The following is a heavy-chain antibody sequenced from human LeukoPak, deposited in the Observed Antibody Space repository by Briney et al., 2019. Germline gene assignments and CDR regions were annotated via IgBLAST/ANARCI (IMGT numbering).Heavy chain of an antibody. CDR2: IYHSGST. CDR3: ARGRGSGSYYRGHYFDY. Sequence: SETLSLTCTVSGYSISSGYYWGWIRQPPGKGLEWIGSIYHSGSTYYNPSLKSRVTISVDSSKNQFSLKVNSVTAADTAVYFCARGRGSGSYYRGHYFDYWGQGTLVTVSS. J-gene: IGHJ4*02. V-gene: IGHV4-38-2*02. CDR1: GYSISSGYY. D-gene: IGHD3-10*01.